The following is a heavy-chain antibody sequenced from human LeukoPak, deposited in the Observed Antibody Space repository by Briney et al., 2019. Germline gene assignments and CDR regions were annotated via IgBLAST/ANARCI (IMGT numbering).Heavy chain of an antibody. CDR3: ARESYYDSSGPQDY. CDR2: ISAYNGNT. D-gene: IGHD3-22*01. J-gene: IGHJ4*02. CDR1: GYTFTSYG. Sequence: ASVKVSCKASGYTFTSYGISWVRQAPGQGLEWMGWISAYNGNTNYAQKLQGRVTMTTDTSTSTVYMELSSLRSEDTAVYYCARESYYDSSGPQDYWGQGTLVTVSS. V-gene: IGHV1-18*01.